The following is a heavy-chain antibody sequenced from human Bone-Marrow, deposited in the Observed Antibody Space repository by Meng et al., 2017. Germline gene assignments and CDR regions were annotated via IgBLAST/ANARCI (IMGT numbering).Heavy chain of an antibody. CDR3: AYLVGSGYYYPPSSY. CDR2: IKSKTDGGTT. CDR1: GFSFRNAW. D-gene: IGHD3-10*01. V-gene: IGHV3-15*01. J-gene: IGHJ4*02. Sequence: GESLKISCVASGFSFRNAWMSWVRQAPGKGLEWVGRIKSKTDGGTTDYAAPVKGRFIISRDNAKNSLYLQMNSLSAEDSGVYYCAYLVGSGYYYPPSSYWGQGTLVTVSS.